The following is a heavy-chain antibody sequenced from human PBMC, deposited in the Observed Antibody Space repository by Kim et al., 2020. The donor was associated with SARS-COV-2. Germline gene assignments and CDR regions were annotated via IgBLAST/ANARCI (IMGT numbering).Heavy chain of an antibody. Sequence: SETLSLTCTVSGGFVSSGSYFWGWIRQPPGKGLEWIGYIYYSGSTNYNPFLKSRVTMSLDTSENQFSLKVRSVTAADTAVYYCARAPNDLWSGYPYYFDYWGQGTLVTVSS. CDR1: GGFVSSGSYF. CDR3: ARAPNDLWSGYPYYFDY. D-gene: IGHD3-3*01. CDR2: IYYSGST. J-gene: IGHJ4*02. V-gene: IGHV4-61*01.